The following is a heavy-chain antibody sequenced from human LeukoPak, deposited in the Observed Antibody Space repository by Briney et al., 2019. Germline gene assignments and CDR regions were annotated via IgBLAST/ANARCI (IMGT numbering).Heavy chain of an antibody. J-gene: IGHJ6*03. CDR3: ARGDYYDSSVYLMGSNYYYYYMDV. V-gene: IGHV3-9*01. Sequence: GRSLRPSCAASGFTLDGYAMHWVPLTPGKGLEWVSGISWNSGNIGYADSVKGRLTISRDNAKNSLYLQMNSLRAEDTVLYYCARGDYYDSSVYLMGSNYYYYYMDVWGKGTTVTVSS. D-gene: IGHD3-22*01. CDR2: ISWNSGNI. CDR1: GFTLDGYA.